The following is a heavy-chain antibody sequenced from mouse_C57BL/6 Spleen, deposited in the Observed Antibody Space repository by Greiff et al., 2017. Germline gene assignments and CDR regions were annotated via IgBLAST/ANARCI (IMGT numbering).Heavy chain of an antibody. CDR2: INPNNGGT. J-gene: IGHJ4*01. D-gene: IGHD1-1*01. V-gene: IGHV1-18*01. CDR3: AILYYGSSLYAMDY. Sequence: EVQLQQSGPELVKPGASVKIPCKASGYTFTDYNMDWVKQSHGKSLEWIGDINPNNGGTIYNQKFKGKATLTVDRSSSTAYMELRSLTSEDTAVYYWAILYYGSSLYAMDYWGQGTSVTVSS. CDR1: GYTFTDYN.